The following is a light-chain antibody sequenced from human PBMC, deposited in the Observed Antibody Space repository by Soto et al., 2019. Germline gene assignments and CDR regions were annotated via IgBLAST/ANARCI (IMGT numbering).Light chain of an antibody. Sequence: DIQMTQSPSTLSASVGDRVTITCRASQSNSSWLAWYQQKPGKAPKLLIYKASSLESGVPSRFSGSGSGTEFTLTISSLQPDDFATYYCQQYNTYSPRNPFGQGTKVDIK. CDR2: KAS. CDR1: QSNSSW. V-gene: IGKV1-5*03. CDR3: QQYNTYSPRNP. J-gene: IGKJ1*01.